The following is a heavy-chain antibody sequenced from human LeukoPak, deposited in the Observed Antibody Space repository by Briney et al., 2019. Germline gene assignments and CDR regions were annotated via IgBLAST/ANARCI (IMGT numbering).Heavy chain of an antibody. Sequence: PRASVKVSCKASGYTFSSHDINWVRQVPGHGLEWMGWMNPNSGNTGSAQKFQGRVAMTRDTSIGTAYLELSSLSSDDTAVYYCVRGDNAVSTAILLLRYWGQGTLVAVTS. J-gene: IGHJ1*01. CDR3: VRGDNAVSTAILLLRY. D-gene: IGHD2-15*01. V-gene: IGHV1-8*01. CDR2: MNPNSGNT. CDR1: GYTFSSHD.